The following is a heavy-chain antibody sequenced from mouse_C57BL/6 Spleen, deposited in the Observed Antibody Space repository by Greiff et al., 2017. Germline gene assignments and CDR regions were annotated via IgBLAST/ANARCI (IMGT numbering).Heavy chain of an antibody. CDR2: IYPGGGYT. CDR1: GYTFTNYW. J-gene: IGHJ4*01. CDR3: ARTRYDDAMDY. D-gene: IGHD2-12*01. V-gene: IGHV1-63*01. Sequence: VQLQQSGAELVRPGTSVKMSCKASGYTFTNYWIGWAKQRPGHGLEWIGDIYPGGGYTNYNEKFKGKATLTADKSSSTAYMQFSSLTSEDSAIYYCARTRYDDAMDYWGQGTSVTVSS.